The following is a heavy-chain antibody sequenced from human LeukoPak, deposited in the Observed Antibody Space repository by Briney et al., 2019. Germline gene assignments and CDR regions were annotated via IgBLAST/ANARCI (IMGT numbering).Heavy chain of an antibody. CDR3: ARDDYGDYYFDY. Sequence: GGSLRLSCAASGFTFNNYWMHWVRQAPGKGLVWVTRIDSDGSNTNYADSVKGRFTVSRDNAKNTLYLQMNSLRAEDTAVYYCARDDYGDYYFDYWGQGTLVTVSS. V-gene: IGHV3-74*01. CDR2: IDSDGSNT. CDR1: GFTFNNYW. J-gene: IGHJ4*02. D-gene: IGHD4-17*01.